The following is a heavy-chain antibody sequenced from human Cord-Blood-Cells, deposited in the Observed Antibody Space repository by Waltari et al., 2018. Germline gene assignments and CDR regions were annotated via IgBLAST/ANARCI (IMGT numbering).Heavy chain of an antibody. CDR3: TTDLNWDDAFDI. CDR2: IKSKTDGGTT. V-gene: IGHV3-15*01. Sequence: EVQLVESGGGLVKPGGSLRLSCAASGFTFSNAWMSWVRRAPGKGLEWVGRIKSKTDGGTTDYAAPVKGRFTISRDDSKNTLYLQMNSLKTEDTAVYYCTTDLNWDDAFDIWGQGTMVTVSS. J-gene: IGHJ3*02. D-gene: IGHD7-27*01. CDR1: GFTFSNAW.